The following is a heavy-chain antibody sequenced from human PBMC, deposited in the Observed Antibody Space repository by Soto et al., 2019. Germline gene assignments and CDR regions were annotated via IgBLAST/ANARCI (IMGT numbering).Heavy chain of an antibody. J-gene: IGHJ6*02. D-gene: IGHD3-22*01. V-gene: IGHV1-69*01. CDR3: ARDGSGYRSRASPMDV. CDR2: IIPIFGTA. Sequence: QVQLVQSGAEVKKPGSSVKVSCKASGDTFSSYAISWVRQAPGQGLEWMGGIIPIFGTANYAQKFQGSVTINADESTSTAYMELSSLRSEDTDVYYCARDGSGYRSRASPMDVWGQGTTVTVSS. CDR1: GDTFSSYA.